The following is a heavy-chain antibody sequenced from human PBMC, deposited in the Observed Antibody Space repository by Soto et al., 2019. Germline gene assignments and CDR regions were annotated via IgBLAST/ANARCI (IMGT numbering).Heavy chain of an antibody. Sequence: QVQLQESGPGLVKPSQTLSLTCTVSGGSISSGDYYWSWIRQPPGKGLQWIGDIYYTGSTYYNPSLNSRVTISVDTSKNQFSLKLSSVTAADTAVYYCASDRAPRTTRSFDIWGQGTMVTVSS. CDR2: IYYTGST. V-gene: IGHV4-30-4*01. D-gene: IGHD1-7*01. J-gene: IGHJ3*02. CDR3: ASDRAPRTTRSFDI. CDR1: GGSISSGDYY.